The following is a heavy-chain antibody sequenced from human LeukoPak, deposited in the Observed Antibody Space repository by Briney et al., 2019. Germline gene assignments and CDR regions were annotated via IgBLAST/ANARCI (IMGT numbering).Heavy chain of an antibody. CDR2: ISPYNGNT. J-gene: IGHJ4*02. V-gene: IGHV1-18*01. CDR3: ARGGVAGTIDY. D-gene: IGHD6-19*01. CDR1: GYTFTHYV. Sequence: ASVKVSCKTSGYTFTHYVISWVRQAPGQGLEWMGRISPYNGNTKYAQKFQGRVTMTRDTSISTAYMELSRLRSDDTAVYYCARGGVAGTIDYWGQGTLVTVSS.